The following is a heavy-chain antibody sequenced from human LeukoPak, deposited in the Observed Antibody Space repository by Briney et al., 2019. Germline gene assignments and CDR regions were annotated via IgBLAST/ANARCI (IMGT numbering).Heavy chain of an antibody. CDR3: TRDRGGSPTDVFDY. V-gene: IGHV3-23*01. J-gene: IGHJ4*02. Sequence: GGSLRLSCVASGFTFSNYAMGWVRQAPGKRPEWVSSLTDSGGTTYYVDSVKGRFAISRDNSKNTVYMQMDGLRAEDTAVYYCTRDRGGSPTDVFDYWGQGTLVTVSS. CDR1: GFTFSNYA. CDR2: LTDSGGTT. D-gene: IGHD2-15*01.